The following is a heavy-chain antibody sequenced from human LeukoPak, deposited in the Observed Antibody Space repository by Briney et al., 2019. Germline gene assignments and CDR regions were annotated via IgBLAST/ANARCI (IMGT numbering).Heavy chain of an antibody. D-gene: IGHD6-13*01. Sequence: SETLSLTCTVSGGSISSYYWSWIRQPPGKGLEWIGYIYYSGSTNYNPSLKSRVTISVDTSKNQFSLKLSSVTAADTAVYYCASYSSSSWFDPWGQGTLVTVSS. CDR3: ASYSSSSWFDP. CDR1: GGSISSYY. J-gene: IGHJ5*02. V-gene: IGHV4-59*01. CDR2: IYYSGST.